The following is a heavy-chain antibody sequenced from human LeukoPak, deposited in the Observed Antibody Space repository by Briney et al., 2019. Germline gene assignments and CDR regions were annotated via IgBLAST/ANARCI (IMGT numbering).Heavy chain of an antibody. CDR3: ATSPGAHPKWFDP. Sequence: GGSLRLSCAASGFTFSNYAMNWVRQAPGKGLEWVSGISDSGGGTYYGDSVKGRVTISRDNSQNTLYLEMNSLGAEDTAVYYCATSPGAHPKWFDPWGQGTLVIVSS. D-gene: IGHD2-2*01. J-gene: IGHJ5*02. CDR1: GFTFSNYA. CDR2: ISDSGGGT. V-gene: IGHV3-23*01.